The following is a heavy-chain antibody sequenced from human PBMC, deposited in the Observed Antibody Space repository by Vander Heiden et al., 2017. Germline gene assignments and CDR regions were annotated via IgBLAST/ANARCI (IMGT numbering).Heavy chain of an antibody. D-gene: IGHD5-12*01. CDR1: KFTLSDYE. J-gene: IGHJ4*02. Sequence: EVQLAESGGGLVQPGGSLRLSCAASKFTLSDYEMNWVRQAPGRGLEWISFISTRGILRYYADSVKGRFTISRDNAKNSLNLQMNSLRAEDTAVYYCARGQGYKTQVFDQWGQGTLVIVSS. CDR3: ARGQGYKTQVFDQ. CDR2: ISTRGILR. V-gene: IGHV3-48*03.